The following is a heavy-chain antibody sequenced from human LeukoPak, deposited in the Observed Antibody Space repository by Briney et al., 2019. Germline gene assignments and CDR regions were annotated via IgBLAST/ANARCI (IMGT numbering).Heavy chain of an antibody. CDR1: GGSFSGYY. Sequence: SETLSLTCAVYGGSFSGYYWSWIRQPPGKGLEWIGYIYYSGSTNYNPSLKSRVTISVDTSKNQFSLKLSSVTAADTAVYYCARGGNTMTRTLNWFDPWGQGTLVTVSS. CDR2: IYYSGST. CDR3: ARGGNTMTRTLNWFDP. J-gene: IGHJ5*02. V-gene: IGHV4-59*01. D-gene: IGHD3-22*01.